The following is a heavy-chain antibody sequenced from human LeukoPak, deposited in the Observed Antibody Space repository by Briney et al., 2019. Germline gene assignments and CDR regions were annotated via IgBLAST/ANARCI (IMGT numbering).Heavy chain of an antibody. Sequence: ASVKVSCKASGGTFSSYAISWVRQAPGQGLGWMGGIIPIFGTANYAQKFQGRVTITTDESTSTAYMELSSLRSEDTAVYYCARARPDYDFWSGYQAFDIWGQGTVVTVSS. CDR1: GGTFSSYA. D-gene: IGHD3-3*01. V-gene: IGHV1-69*05. CDR2: IIPIFGTA. CDR3: ARARPDYDFWSGYQAFDI. J-gene: IGHJ3*02.